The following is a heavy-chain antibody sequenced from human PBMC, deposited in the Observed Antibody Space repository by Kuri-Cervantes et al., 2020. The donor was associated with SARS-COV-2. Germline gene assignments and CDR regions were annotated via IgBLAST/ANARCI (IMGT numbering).Heavy chain of an antibody. CDR1: GFTFSSYG. Sequence: GGSLRLSCAASGFTFSSYGMHWVRQAPGKGLEWVAVIWYDGSNKYYADSVKGRFTISRDNAKNSLYLQLNSLRAEDTAVYYCARDKYYSSGSQLDYWGQGTLVTVSS. CDR2: IWYDGSNK. V-gene: IGHV3-33*01. CDR3: ARDKYYSSGSQLDY. J-gene: IGHJ4*02. D-gene: IGHD3-10*01.